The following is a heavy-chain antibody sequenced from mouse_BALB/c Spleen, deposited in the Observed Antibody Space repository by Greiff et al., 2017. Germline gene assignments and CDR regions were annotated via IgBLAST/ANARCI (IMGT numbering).Heavy chain of an antibody. CDR2: INPSTGYT. Sequence: VQLHQSGAELAKPGASVKMSCKASGYTFTSYWMHWVKQRPGQGLEWIGYINPSTGYTEYNQKFKDKATLTADKSSSTAYMQLSSLTSEDSAVYYCARLSSGHAMDYWGQGTSVTVSS. CDR1: GYTFTSYW. CDR3: ARLSSGHAMDY. J-gene: IGHJ4*01. V-gene: IGHV1-7*01. D-gene: IGHD1-1*01.